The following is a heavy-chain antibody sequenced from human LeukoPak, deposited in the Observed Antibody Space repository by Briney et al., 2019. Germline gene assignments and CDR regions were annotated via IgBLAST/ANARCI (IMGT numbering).Heavy chain of an antibody. CDR2: INHSGST. V-gene: IGHV4-34*01. J-gene: IGHJ4*02. CDR3: ASRYDSSGTGFDY. CDR1: GGSFSGYY. D-gene: IGHD3-22*01. Sequence: ASETLSLTCAVYGGSFSGYYWSWIRQPPGKGLEWIGEINHSGSTNYNPSLKSRVTISVDRSKNQFSLKLSSVTAADTAVYYCASRYDSSGTGFDYWGQGTLVTVSS.